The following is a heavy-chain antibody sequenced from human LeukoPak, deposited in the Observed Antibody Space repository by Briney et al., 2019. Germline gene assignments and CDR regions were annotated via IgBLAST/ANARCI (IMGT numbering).Heavy chain of an antibody. CDR2: ISHSGNP. D-gene: IGHD2-21*01. CDR3: VRYYCAGSYCPGVDC. CDR1: GGSIASGGNF. V-gene: IGHV4-31*01. Sequence: SETLSLTCTVSGGSIASGGNFWTWIRQHPGEGLEGIGYISHSGNPYYNQSLKSLGIISLDTSKNQFSLQLTTVTAAETAVYYCVRYYCAGSYCPGVDCWG. J-gene: IGHJ4*01.